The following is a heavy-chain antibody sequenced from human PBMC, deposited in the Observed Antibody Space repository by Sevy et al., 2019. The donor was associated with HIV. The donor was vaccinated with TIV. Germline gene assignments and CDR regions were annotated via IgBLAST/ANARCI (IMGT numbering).Heavy chain of an antibody. CDR2: MNPNSGNT. Sequence: ASVKVSCKASGYTFSSYDINWVRQATGQGLEWMGWMNPNSGNTGYAQKFQGRVTMTRNTSISTAYMELNSLRSEDTAVYYCAKILAFCSSTSCSTGYYYYGMDVWGQGTTVTVSS. CDR3: AKILAFCSSTSCSTGYYYYGMDV. D-gene: IGHD2-2*02. J-gene: IGHJ6*02. V-gene: IGHV1-8*01. CDR1: GYTFSSYD.